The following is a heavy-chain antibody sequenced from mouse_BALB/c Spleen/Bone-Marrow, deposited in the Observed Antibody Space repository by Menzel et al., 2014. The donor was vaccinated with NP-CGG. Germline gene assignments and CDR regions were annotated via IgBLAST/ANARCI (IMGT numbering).Heavy chain of an antibody. D-gene: IGHD4-1*01. CDR2: IWGDGSK. J-gene: IGHJ4*01. V-gene: IGHV2-6-7*01. Sequence: VKLQESGPGLVAPSQSLSITCTVSGFSLTGYGVNWVRQPPGKGLEWLGMIWGDGSKDYNSALKSRLSISKDNTKSQVFLKMNSLQTDDAAKYESARTLGHYAMDYWGQGTSVTVSS. CDR3: ARTLGHYAMDY. CDR1: GFSLTGYG.